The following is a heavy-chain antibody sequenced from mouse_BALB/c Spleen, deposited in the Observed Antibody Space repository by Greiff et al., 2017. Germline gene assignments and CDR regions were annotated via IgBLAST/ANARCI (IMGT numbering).Heavy chain of an antibody. CDR1: GYTFTSYW. V-gene: IGHV1-7*01. CDR3: ARSGYYGYQFAY. CDR2: INPSTGYT. J-gene: IGHJ3*01. Sequence: VQLQQSGAELAKPGASVKMSCKASGYTFTSYWMHWVKQRPGQGLEWIGYINPSTGYTEYNQKFKDKATLTADKYSSTAYMQLSSLTSEDSAVYYCARSGYYGYQFAYWGQGTVVTVSA. D-gene: IGHD1-2*01.